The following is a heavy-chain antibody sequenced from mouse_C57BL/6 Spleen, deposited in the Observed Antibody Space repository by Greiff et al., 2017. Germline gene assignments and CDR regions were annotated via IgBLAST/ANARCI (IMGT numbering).Heavy chain of an antibody. CDR3: ARATTGGGEGYDLDY. D-gene: IGHD3-1*01. CDR1: GYTFTSYG. V-gene: IGHV1-81*01. Sequence: QVQLQQSGAELARPGASVKLSCKASGYTFTSYGISWVKQRTGQGLEWIGEIYPRSGNTYYNEKFKGKATLTADKSSSTAYMELRSLTSEDSAVYFCARATTGGGEGYDLDYWGQGTTLTVSS. CDR2: IYPRSGNT. J-gene: IGHJ2*01.